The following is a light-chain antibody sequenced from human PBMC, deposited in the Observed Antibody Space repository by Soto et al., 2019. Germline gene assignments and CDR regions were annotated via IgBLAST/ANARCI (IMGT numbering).Light chain of an antibody. CDR1: QSVSNNY. V-gene: IGKV3-20*01. J-gene: IGKJ5*01. Sequence: EIVLTQSLGTLSLSPGERATLSCLASQSVSNNYLAWYQQKPGQAPRLLIFGASSRATGIPDRFSGSGSGTDFTLTISRLEPEDFAVYYCQQYGRSVPITFGQGTRLEI. CDR2: GAS. CDR3: QQYGRSVPIT.